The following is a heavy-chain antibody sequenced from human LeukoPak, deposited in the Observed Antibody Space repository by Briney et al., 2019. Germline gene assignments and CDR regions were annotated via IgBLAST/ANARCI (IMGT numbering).Heavy chain of an antibody. CDR2: ISSSSSYI. D-gene: IGHD6-13*01. V-gene: IGHV3-21*01. Sequence: GGSLRLSCAASGFTFSSYSMNWVRQAPGKGLEWVSSISSSSSYIYYADSVKGRFTISRDNAENSLYLQMNSLRAEDTAVYYCARDAGYSSSWYQLYYFDYWGQGTLVTVSS. CDR3: ARDAGYSSSWYQLYYFDY. J-gene: IGHJ4*02. CDR1: GFTFSSYS.